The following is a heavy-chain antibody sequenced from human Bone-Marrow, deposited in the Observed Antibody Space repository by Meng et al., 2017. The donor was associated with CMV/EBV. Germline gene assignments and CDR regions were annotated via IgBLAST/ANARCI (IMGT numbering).Heavy chain of an antibody. CDR3: ALLGYCSSTSCYGKDY. Sequence: GSLRLSCAVYGGSFSGYYWSWIRQPPGKGLEWIGEINHSGSTNYNPSLKSRVTISVDTSKNQFSLKLSSVTAADTAVYYCALLGYCSSTSCYGKDYWGQGTLVTVSS. D-gene: IGHD2-2*01. CDR2: INHSGST. J-gene: IGHJ4*02. V-gene: IGHV4-34*01. CDR1: GGSFSGYY.